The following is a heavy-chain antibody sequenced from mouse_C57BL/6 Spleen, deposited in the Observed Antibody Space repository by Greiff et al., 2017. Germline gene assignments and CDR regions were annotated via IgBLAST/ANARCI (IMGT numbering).Heavy chain of an antibody. D-gene: IGHD4-1*01. V-gene: IGHV1-50*01. CDR2: IDPSDSYT. CDR1: GYTFTSYW. CDR3: ANWDFDY. J-gene: IGHJ2*01. Sequence: QVQLQQPGAELVKPGASVKLSCKASGYTFTSYWMQWVKQRPGQGLEWIGEIDPSDSYTNYNQKFKGKATLTVDTSSSKAYMQLSSLTSEDSAVYYCANWDFDYWGQGTTLTVSS.